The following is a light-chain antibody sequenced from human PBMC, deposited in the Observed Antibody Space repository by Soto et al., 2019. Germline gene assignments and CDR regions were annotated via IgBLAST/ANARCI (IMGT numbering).Light chain of an antibody. Sequence: EIALTQSPATLSLSPWERATLSFRASQSVGSSLAWHQHKAGQTPRLLIYDASSRATGIPARFSGSGSGTDFTLTISSLEPEDFAVYYCQQRSNRPPSINFGQGTRLEIK. CDR3: QQRSNRPPSIN. J-gene: IGKJ5*01. CDR1: QSVGSS. CDR2: DAS. V-gene: IGKV3-11*01.